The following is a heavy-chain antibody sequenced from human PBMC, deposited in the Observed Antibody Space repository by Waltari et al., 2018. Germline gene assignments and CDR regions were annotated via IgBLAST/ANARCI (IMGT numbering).Heavy chain of an antibody. J-gene: IGHJ4*02. CDR3: ATNGGNFGYLDY. Sequence: EVHLVESGGGLVQPGGSLRLSCAASGLTFSHYWMSWVRQAPGKGLEWVANIRQDGSEKHYVDSVKGRFTISRDNAKNSLHLQMNSLRAEDTAVYYCATNGGNFGYLDYWGQGTLVTVSS. CDR1: GLTFSHYW. D-gene: IGHD2-8*01. CDR2: IRQDGSEK. V-gene: IGHV3-7*01.